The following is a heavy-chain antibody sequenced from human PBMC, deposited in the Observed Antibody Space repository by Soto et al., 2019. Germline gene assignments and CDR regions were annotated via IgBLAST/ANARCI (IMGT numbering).Heavy chain of an antibody. V-gene: IGHV3-7*01. CDR2: IRRDGGEK. D-gene: IGHD2-15*01. J-gene: IGHJ5*02. CDR1: GFGFSKYW. CDR3: ARDTGGHCIGDTCYAGSGWFDP. Sequence: GVSLRLSCKASGFGFSKYWMSWLRQAPGKGLEWVANIRRDGGEKFHVDSVEGRFTISRDNAENSLFLQMDSLRVEDSAVYYCARDTGGHCIGDTCYAGSGWFDPWGQGTLVTVSS.